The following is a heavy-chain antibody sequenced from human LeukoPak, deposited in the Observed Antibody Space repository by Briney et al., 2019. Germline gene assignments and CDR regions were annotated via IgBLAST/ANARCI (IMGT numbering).Heavy chain of an antibody. D-gene: IGHD3-9*01. CDR3: ARDLQYYDILTGKQQWYYFDH. Sequence: PGGSLRLSCAASGFTFSSYSMNWVRQAPGKGLEWVSSISSSSSYIYYADSVKGRFTISRDNAKNSLYLQMNSLRAEDTAVYYCARDLQYYDILTGKQQWYYFDHWGQGTLVTVSS. CDR1: GFTFSSYS. J-gene: IGHJ4*02. V-gene: IGHV3-21*01. CDR2: ISSSSSYI.